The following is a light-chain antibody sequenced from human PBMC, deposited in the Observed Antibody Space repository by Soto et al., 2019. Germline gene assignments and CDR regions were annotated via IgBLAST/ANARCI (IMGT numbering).Light chain of an antibody. V-gene: IGKV3-15*01. Sequence: EIVMTQPPATLSVSPGERATVSCRASQSVSSNLAWYQQKPGQAPRLLIYGASTGATGIPARFSGSGSGTEYTLTIGSLQSEDFAVYYCQQYNNWPRTFGQGTKLEIK. CDR1: QSVSSN. CDR2: GAS. J-gene: IGKJ2*01. CDR3: QQYNNWPRT.